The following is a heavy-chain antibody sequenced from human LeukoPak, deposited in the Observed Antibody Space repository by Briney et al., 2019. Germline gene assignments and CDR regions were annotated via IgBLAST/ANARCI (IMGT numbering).Heavy chain of an antibody. D-gene: IGHD2-15*01. V-gene: IGHV3-33*07. CDR3: ARARGWQPNYYYYYMDV. CDR1: GFTFNSYA. J-gene: IGHJ6*03. CDR2: IWYDGSNK. Sequence: GGSLRLSCIPSGFTFNSYAVFWVRQAPGKGLEWVSLIWYDGSNKYYADSVKGRFTISRDNSKNTLYLQMNSLRAEDTAVYYCARARGWQPNYYYYYMDVWGTGTTVTVSS.